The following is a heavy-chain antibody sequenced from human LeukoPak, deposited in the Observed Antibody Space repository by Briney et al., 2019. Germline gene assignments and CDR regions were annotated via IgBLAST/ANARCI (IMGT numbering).Heavy chain of an antibody. J-gene: IGHJ4*02. V-gene: IGHV3-33*06. CDR3: AKTISGRYCSSTSCYIPFDY. CDR1: GFTFSSYG. CDR2: IWYDGSNK. D-gene: IGHD2-2*02. Sequence: PGRSLRLSCAASGFTFSSYGMHWVRQAPGKGLEWVAVIWYDGSNKYYADSVKGRFTISRDNSKNTLFLQMNSLRAEDTAVYYCAKTISGRYCSSTSCYIPFDYWGQGTLVTVSS.